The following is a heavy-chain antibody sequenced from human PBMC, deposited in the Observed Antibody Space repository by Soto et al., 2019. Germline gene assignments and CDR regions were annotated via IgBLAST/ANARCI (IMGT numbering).Heavy chain of an antibody. V-gene: IGHV3-66*01. CDR1: GFTVSTHY. CDR3: ATTGMAITLYYYYHGMDV. CDR2: MFYGGST. J-gene: IGHJ6*02. D-gene: IGHD3-10*01. Sequence: EVQLVESGGGLVQPGGSLRLSCAASGFTVSTHYMTWVRQAPGKGLEWVSVMFYGGSTYYADSVKGRFTISRDDSQNTLYLQITSLRAEDTAVCYWATTGMAITLYYYYHGMDVWGQGTTVTVSS.